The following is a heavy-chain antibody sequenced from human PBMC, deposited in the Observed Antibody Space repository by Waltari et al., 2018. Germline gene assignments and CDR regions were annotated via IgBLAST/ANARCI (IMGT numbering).Heavy chain of an antibody. V-gene: IGHV1-2*02. D-gene: IGHD3-22*01. CDR2: IEPNIGDT. CDR1: GYTFVAFY. J-gene: IGHJ4*02. Sequence: QVHLVQSGAEVKKPGASVKVSCRASGYTFVAFYMHWVRLVPGQGLEWMVRIEPNIGDTTYPQKFQGRITMTRDTSISTAFMELSGLRSDDTAIYYCVKVAKGSHTYYSFDNWGQGTLVTVSS. CDR3: VKVAKGSHTYYSFDN.